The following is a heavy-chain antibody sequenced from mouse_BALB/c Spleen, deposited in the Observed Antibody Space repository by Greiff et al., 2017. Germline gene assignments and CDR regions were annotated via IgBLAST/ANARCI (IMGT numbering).Heavy chain of an antibody. J-gene: IGHJ2*01. CDR3: AREVGYYFDY. Sequence: EVQLQESGPGLVKPSQSLSLACTVTGYSITSDYAWNLLRQFPGNKLEWMCFISYSGSTSYNPSLKSRTSITRDTSKNQFFLHLNSVTTEDTATYYCAREVGYYFDYWGQGTTLTVSS. V-gene: IGHV3-2*02. CDR1: GYSITSDYA. D-gene: IGHD1-1*02. CDR2: ISYSGST.